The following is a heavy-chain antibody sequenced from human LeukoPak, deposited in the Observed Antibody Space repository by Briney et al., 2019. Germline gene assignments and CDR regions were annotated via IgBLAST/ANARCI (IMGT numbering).Heavy chain of an antibody. D-gene: IGHD4-17*01. V-gene: IGHV3-23*01. J-gene: IGHJ5*02. CDR1: GFNFFNTG. CDR3: ARGATTTRFGRFDP. CDR2: IGGGASDT. Sequence: GGSLRLSCAISGFNFFNTGMGWVRQAPGKGLEWVAAIGGGASDTKYADSVMGRFTISRDIFRNTLYLQMNSLRAEDTAVYYCARGATTTRFGRFDPWGQGTLVIVSS.